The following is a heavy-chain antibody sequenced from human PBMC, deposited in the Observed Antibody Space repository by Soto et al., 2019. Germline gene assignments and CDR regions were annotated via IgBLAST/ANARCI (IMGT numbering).Heavy chain of an antibody. Sequence: QVPLVQSGAEVKKPGASVKVSCKASGYTFTDYGITWVRQAPGQGLQWMGWINSYNGVTNNAHSFQGRVSMTTDTSTSTAYLELSSLSSDATAVYYCARDRYNRGSFDYWGQGSLVTVSS. CDR2: INSYNGVT. V-gene: IGHV1-18*01. J-gene: IGHJ4*02. CDR1: GYTFTDYG. CDR3: ARDRYNRGSFDY. D-gene: IGHD1-1*01.